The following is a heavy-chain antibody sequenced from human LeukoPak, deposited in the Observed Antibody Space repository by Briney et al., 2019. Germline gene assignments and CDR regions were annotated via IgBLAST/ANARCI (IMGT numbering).Heavy chain of an antibody. J-gene: IGHJ4*02. CDR2: INHSGST. D-gene: IGHD3-22*01. Sequence: SETLSLTCAVYGGSFSGYYWRWIRQPPGKGLEWIGEINHSGSTNYNPSLKSRVTISVDTSKNQFSLKLSSVTAADTAVYYCARGRWYYDSSGYYAAWGQGTLVTVSS. V-gene: IGHV4-34*01. CDR1: GGSFSGYY. CDR3: ARGRWYYDSSGYYAA.